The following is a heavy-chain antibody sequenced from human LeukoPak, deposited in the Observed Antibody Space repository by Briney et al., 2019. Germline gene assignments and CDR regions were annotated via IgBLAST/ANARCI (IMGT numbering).Heavy chain of an antibody. CDR2: IYYSGST. D-gene: IGHD3-3*01. V-gene: IGHV4-31*03. Sequence: SETLSLTCTVSGGSISSGGYYWSWIRQHPGKGLEWIGYIYYSGSTYYNPSLKSRVTISVDTSKNQFSLKLSSVTAADTAVYYCAREPHYDFWSGGIDYWGQGTLVTVSS. CDR1: GGSISSGGYY. J-gene: IGHJ4*02. CDR3: AREPHYDFWSGGIDY.